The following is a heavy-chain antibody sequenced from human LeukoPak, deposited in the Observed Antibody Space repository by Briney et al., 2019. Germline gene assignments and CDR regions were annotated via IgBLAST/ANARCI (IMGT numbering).Heavy chain of an antibody. CDR2: IYHSGST. CDR3: AGVNSRGYYTASLDY. D-gene: IGHD1-26*01. V-gene: IGHV4-30-2*01. Sequence: PSQTLSLTCAVSGGSISSGGYSWSWIRQPPGKGLEWIGYIYHSGSTYYNPSLKSRVTISVDRSKNQFSLKLSSVTAADTAVYYCAGVNSRGYYTASLDYWGQGTLVTVSS. J-gene: IGHJ4*02. CDR1: GGSISSGGYS.